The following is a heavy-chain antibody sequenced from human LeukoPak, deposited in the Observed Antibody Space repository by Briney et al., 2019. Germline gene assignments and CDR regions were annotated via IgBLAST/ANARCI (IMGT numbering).Heavy chain of an antibody. CDR2: ISSSSSYI. CDR3: ARENYYYYYMDV. V-gene: IGHV3-21*01. Sequence: PGGSLRLSCAASGFTFSSYSMNWVRQAPGKGLEWVSSISSSSSYIYYADSVKGRFTISRDNPKNTLYLQMGSLRAEDMAVYYCARENYYYYYMDVWGKGTTVTISS. J-gene: IGHJ6*03. CDR1: GFTFSSYS.